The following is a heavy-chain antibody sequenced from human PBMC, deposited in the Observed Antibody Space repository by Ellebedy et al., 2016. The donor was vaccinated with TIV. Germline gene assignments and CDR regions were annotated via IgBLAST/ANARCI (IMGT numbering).Heavy chain of an antibody. J-gene: IGHJ6*02. CDR2: IKQDGSEK. CDR1: GFTFSSYW. V-gene: IGHV3-7*01. Sequence: PGGSLRLACAASGFTFSSYWMSWVRQAPGRGRGWVENIKQDGSEKYYGDSVTGRFTMARDNAKNSLYLQMNSLRAEDTAVYYCAKGGYYGSGSYTYYYYGMDVWGQGTTVTVSS. D-gene: IGHD3-10*01. CDR3: AKGGYYGSGSYTYYYYGMDV.